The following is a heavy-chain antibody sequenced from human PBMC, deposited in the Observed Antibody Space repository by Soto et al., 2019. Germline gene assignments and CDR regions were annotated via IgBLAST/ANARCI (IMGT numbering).Heavy chain of an antibody. V-gene: IGHV4-61*08. J-gene: IGHJ4*02. CDR3: AREGNLGRWLQPLDF. CDR1: GDSIISGGYY. Sequence: PSETLSLTCTVSGDSIISGGYYWTWIRQQPGKGLEWIGNIHYNGNTKYNPSLKSRVSMSVDTSKNQFSLRLISVTAADTAKYFCAREGNLGRWLQPLDFWGQGTLVTVSS. D-gene: IGHD5-12*01. CDR2: IHYNGNT.